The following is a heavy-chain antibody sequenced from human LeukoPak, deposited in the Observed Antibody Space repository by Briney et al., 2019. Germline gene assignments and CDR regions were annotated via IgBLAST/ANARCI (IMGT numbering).Heavy chain of an antibody. Sequence: PSQTLSLTCTVSGGSISSGGYYWSWIRQPPGKGLEWIGYIHHSGSTYYNPSLKSRVTISVDRSKNQFSLKLSSVTAADTAVYYCARGLSGWYASASGYFDYWGQGTLITVSS. CDR1: GGSISSGGYY. V-gene: IGHV4-30-2*01. CDR2: IHHSGST. CDR3: ARGLSGWYASASGYFDY. D-gene: IGHD6-19*01. J-gene: IGHJ4*02.